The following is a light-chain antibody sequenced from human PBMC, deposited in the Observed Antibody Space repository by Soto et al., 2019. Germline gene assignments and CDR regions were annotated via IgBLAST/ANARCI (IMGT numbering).Light chain of an antibody. CDR3: QQYNNWPPT. V-gene: IGKV3-15*01. Sequence: EIVMTQSPATLSVSPGERATLSCRASQSVSSNLAWYQQKPGQAPRLLIYGASTRATGIPDRFSGSGSGTEFTLTISRLQSEDFAVYYCQQYNNWPPTFGQGTKVDIK. CDR1: QSVSSN. CDR2: GAS. J-gene: IGKJ1*01.